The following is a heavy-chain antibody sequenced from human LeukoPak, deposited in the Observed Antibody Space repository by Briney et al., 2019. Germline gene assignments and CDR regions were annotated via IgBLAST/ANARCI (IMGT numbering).Heavy chain of an antibody. CDR1: GGTFSSYA. D-gene: IGHD3-10*01. Sequence: SVKVSCKASGGTFSSYAINWVRQAPGQGLEWMGGIIPIFGTANYAQKFQGRVTITADKSTSTAYMELSSLRSEDTAVYYCARGGGGLLWFGELFFDYWGQGTLVTVSS. CDR3: ARGGGGLLWFGELFFDY. V-gene: IGHV1-69*06. CDR2: IIPIFGTA. J-gene: IGHJ4*02.